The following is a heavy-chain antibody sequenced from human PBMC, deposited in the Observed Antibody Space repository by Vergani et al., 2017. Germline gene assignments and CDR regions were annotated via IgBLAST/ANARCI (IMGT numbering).Heavy chain of an antibody. CDR2: IKSDGGIT. D-gene: IGHD3-9*01. CDR3: ARARCIETCYMSNWLDS. J-gene: IGHJ5*01. V-gene: IGHV3-74*03. Sequence: DVHLAESGGGFFQPGGSLRLSCSASGFSFNSYWMHWVRQVPGTGLLWVSRIKSDGGITAYAASVKGRFTISRDNAQNTLYLQMNSLRVEDTGVYYCARARCIETCYMSNWLDSWGQGTLVTVSS. CDR1: GFSFNSYW.